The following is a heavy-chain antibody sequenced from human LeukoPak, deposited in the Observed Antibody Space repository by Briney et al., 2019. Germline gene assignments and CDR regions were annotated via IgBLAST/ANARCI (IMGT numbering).Heavy chain of an antibody. Sequence: GGSLRLFCAASGFTFSSYEMNWVRQAPGKGLEWVSYISSSGSTIYYADSVKGRFTISRDNAKNSLYLQMNSLRAEDTAVYYCARDAYYYGSGSDLDYWGQGTLVTVSS. J-gene: IGHJ4*02. D-gene: IGHD3-10*01. V-gene: IGHV3-48*03. CDR1: GFTFSSYE. CDR2: ISSSGSTI. CDR3: ARDAYYYGSGSDLDY.